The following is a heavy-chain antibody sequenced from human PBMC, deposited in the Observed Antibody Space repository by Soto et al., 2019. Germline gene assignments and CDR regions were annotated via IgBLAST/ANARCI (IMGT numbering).Heavy chain of an antibody. J-gene: IGHJ4*02. CDR2: INKSGGST. V-gene: IGHV3-23*01. D-gene: IGHD1-1*01. CDR1: GFTFSSFA. CDR3: AKDPPTTGTTFDY. Sequence: PGGSLRLSCAASGFTFSSFAMSWVRQAPGKGLEWVSTINKSGGSTYYADSVKGRFTISRDNSKNMLSLQIHGLRAEDTAVYYCAKDPPTTGTTFDYWGRGTLVTVSS.